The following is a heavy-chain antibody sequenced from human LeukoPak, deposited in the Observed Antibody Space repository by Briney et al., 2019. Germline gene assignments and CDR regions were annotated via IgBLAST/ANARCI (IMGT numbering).Heavy chain of an antibody. CDR1: GYTFTSYD. CDR2: MNPNSGNT. J-gene: IGHJ5*02. D-gene: IGHD3-22*01. V-gene: IGHV1-8*01. CDR3: ARGGNIYYYDSSGYPRPDWFDP. Sequence: ASVTVSCKASGYTFTSYDINWVRQATGQGLEWMGWMNPNSGNTGYAQKFQGRVTMTRNTSISTAYMELSSLRSEDTAVYYCARGGNIYYYDSSGYPRPDWFDPWGQGTLVTVSS.